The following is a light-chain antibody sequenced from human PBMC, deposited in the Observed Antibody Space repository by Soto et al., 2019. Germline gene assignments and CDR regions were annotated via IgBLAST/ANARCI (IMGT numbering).Light chain of an antibody. Sequence: SVLTQPGSVTGSPAQSISISYTGTSSDVGGYNYVSWYQQHPGKAPKLMIYEVSNRPSGVSNRFSGSKSGNTASLTISGLQAEDEADYYCSSYTSSSTYVFGTGTKVTVL. CDR3: SSYTSSSTYV. J-gene: IGLJ1*01. CDR2: EVS. V-gene: IGLV2-14*01. CDR1: SSDVGGYNY.